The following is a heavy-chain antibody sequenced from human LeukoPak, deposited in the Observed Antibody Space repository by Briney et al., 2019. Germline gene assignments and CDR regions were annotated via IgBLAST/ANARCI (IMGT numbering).Heavy chain of an antibody. CDR3: AKDTSIGRYCTNGVCSPFDY. Sequence: GSRGFSCAGSGFPFTSYAMSWVRQAPGKGLEWISAISDTVVTTYAAASVKGRFTISRDNSRSTLYLQMNSLRAEETALYYCAKDTSIGRYCTNGVCSPFDYWGKAKLVTVSS. CDR2: ISDTVVTT. CDR1: GFPFTSYA. J-gene: IGHJ4*02. V-gene: IGHV3-23*01. D-gene: IGHD2-8*01.